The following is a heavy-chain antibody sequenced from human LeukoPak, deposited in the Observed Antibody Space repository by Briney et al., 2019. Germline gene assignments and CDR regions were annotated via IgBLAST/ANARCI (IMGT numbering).Heavy chain of an antibody. V-gene: IGHV3-7*01. D-gene: IGHD4-11*01. CDR1: GFTFSSYW. CDR3: ARLYDDYTNGHFDS. J-gene: IGHJ4*02. Sequence: GGSLRLSCAASGFTFSSYWMSWVRQAPGKGLEWVANINQDGSEKYYVDSVKGRFTISRDNAKNSLYLQMNSLRAEDTAVYYCARLYDDYTNGHFDSWGQGTLVTVSS. CDR2: INQDGSEK.